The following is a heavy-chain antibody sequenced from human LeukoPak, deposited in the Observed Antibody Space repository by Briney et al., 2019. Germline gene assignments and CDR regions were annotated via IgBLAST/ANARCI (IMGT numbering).Heavy chain of an antibody. CDR3: ARDRDAYLDY. V-gene: IGHV4-59*01. CDR1: GGSISSYY. CDR2: IYYSGST. J-gene: IGHJ4*02. Sequence: SETLSLTCTVSGGSISSYYWSWIRQPPGKGLGWIGYIYYSGSTNYNPSLKSRVTISVDTSKNQFSMKLSSVTAADTAVYYCARDRDAYLDYWGQGTLVTVSS. D-gene: IGHD3-10*01.